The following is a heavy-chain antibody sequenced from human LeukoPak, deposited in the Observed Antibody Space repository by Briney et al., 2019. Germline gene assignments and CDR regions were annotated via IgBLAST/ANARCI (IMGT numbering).Heavy chain of an antibody. V-gene: IGHV4-61*01. CDR1: GGSISSSSYY. CDR3: ARANFNKDYDILTGYFFDY. J-gene: IGHJ4*02. D-gene: IGHD3-9*01. Sequence: PSETLSLTCTVSGGSISSSSYYWSWIRQPPGKGLEWIGYVSYSGSTNYNPSLKSRVTISVDTSKNQFSLKLNSVTAADTAVYYCARANFNKDYDILTGYFFDYWGQGTLVTVSS. CDR2: VSYSGST.